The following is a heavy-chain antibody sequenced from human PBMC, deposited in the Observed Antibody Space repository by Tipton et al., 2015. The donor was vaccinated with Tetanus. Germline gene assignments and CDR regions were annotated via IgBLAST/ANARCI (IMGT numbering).Heavy chain of an antibody. J-gene: IGHJ4*02. V-gene: IGHV3-30*18. CDR2: IAFDGKNE. D-gene: IGHD2-15*01. CDR3: AKEFQRARIRFFDS. Sequence: SGFTFSSYGMHWVRQAPGKGLEWVAVIAFDGKNERYADSVKGRFIISRDNSKNTLYLQMNSLRPEDTAVYYCAKEFQRARIRFFDSWGQGTQVTASS. CDR1: GFTFSSYG.